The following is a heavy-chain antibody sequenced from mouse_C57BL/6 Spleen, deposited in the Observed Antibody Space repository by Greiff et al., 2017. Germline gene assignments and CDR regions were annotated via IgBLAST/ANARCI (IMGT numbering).Heavy chain of an antibody. V-gene: IGHV1-52*01. J-gene: IGHJ4*01. D-gene: IGHD2-4*01. CDR3: ANGGLRAMDY. Sequence: QQSCKASGYTFTSYWMHWVKQRPIQGLEWIGNIDPSDSETHYNQKFKDKATLTVDKSSSTAYMQLSSLTSEDSAVYYCANGGLRAMDYWGQGTSVTVSS. CDR1: GYTFTSYW. CDR2: IDPSDSET.